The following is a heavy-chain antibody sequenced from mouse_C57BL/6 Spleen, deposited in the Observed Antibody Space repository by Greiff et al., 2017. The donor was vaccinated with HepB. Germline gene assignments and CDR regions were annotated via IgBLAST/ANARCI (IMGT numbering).Heavy chain of an antibody. Sequence: VQLQQSGPELVKPGASVKISCKASGYSFTGYYMNWVKQSPEKSLEWIGEINPSTGGTTYNQKFKAKATLTVDKSSSTAYMQLKSLTSEDSAVYYCARQRESYFDYWGQGTTLTVSS. J-gene: IGHJ2*01. V-gene: IGHV1-42*01. CDR2: INPSTGGT. D-gene: IGHD6-2*01. CDR1: GYSFTGYY. CDR3: ARQRESYFDY.